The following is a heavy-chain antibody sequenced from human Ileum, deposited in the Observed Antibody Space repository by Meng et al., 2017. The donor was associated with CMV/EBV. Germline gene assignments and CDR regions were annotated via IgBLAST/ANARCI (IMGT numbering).Heavy chain of an antibody. D-gene: IGHD7-27*01. CDR3: ARWGNAVRGFDY. V-gene: IGHV4-59*01. CDR1: DGSISPYC. CDR2: SCHDGHT. Sequence: QVQLQAPRPRLRTPSETSPLTCTVADGSISPYCWNWIRQSPVMGLEWVGFSCHDGHTHSNPSLKSRLAMSIDTSKSQISLRLMSVTAADTAIYYCARWGNAVRGFDYWGRGVLVTVSS. J-gene: IGHJ4*01.